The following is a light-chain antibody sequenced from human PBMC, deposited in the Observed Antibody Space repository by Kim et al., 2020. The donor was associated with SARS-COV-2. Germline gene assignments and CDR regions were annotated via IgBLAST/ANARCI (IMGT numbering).Light chain of an antibody. CDR1: QSVSSN. V-gene: IGKV3-15*01. J-gene: IGKJ4*01. CDR2: GAS. CDR3: QQYNNWPLT. Sequence: EIVMTQSPATLSVSPGERATLSCRASQSVSSNLVWYQQKPGQAPRLLIYGASTRATGIPARFSGSGSGTDFTLTISSLQSEDFAVYYCQQYNNWPLTFGGGTKVDIK.